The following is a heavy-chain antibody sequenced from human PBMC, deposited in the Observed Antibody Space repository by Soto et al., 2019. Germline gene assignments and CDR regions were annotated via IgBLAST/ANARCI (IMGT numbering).Heavy chain of an antibody. Sequence: SETLSLTCTVSGGSISSGDYYWSWIRQPPGKGLEWIGNIYYSGSTYYNPSLKSRVTISIDTSKNQFSLKLSSVTAADTAVYYCASRKSSPFFDYWGQGTLVTVSS. CDR2: IYYSGST. D-gene: IGHD3-10*01. CDR3: ASRKSSPFFDY. CDR1: GGSISSGDYY. J-gene: IGHJ4*02. V-gene: IGHV4-30-4*01.